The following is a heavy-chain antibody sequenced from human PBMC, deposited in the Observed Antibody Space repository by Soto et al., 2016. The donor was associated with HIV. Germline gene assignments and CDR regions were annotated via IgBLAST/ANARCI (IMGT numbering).Heavy chain of an antibody. J-gene: IGHJ4*02. CDR3: ARGLGVGASSPLDY. V-gene: IGHV3-33*01. Sequence: QVQLVESGGGVVQPGRSLRLSCAASGFSFSSVGMHWVRQAPGKGLEWVAGIWFDGTNKYYSESVKDRFTISRDNSKNTLYVQMNSLRLEDTAIYYCARGLGVGASSPLDYWGQGTLVTVSS. CDR1: GFSFSSVG. D-gene: IGHD1-26*01. CDR2: IWFDGTNK.